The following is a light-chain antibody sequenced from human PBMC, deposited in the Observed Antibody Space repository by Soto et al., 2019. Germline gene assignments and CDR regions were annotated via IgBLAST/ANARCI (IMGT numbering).Light chain of an antibody. CDR2: AAS. CDR3: QQRLTALWT. Sequence: DIQMTQSPSSLSASVGDRVTITCRTSQSIASRLNWYQQKPGKAPKILIFAASSLQSGGPSRFTGSGSGTDFTLTISSLQLEDFETYYCQQRLTALWTLGHGTKVDSK. J-gene: IGKJ1*01. CDR1: QSIASR. V-gene: IGKV1-39*01.